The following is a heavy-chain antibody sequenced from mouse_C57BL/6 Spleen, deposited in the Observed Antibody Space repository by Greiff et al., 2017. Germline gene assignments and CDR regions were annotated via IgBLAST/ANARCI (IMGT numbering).Heavy chain of an antibody. V-gene: IGHV1-55*01. Sequence: VQLQQSGAELVKPGASVKMSCKASGYTFTSYWITWVKQRPGQGLEWIGDIYPGSGSTNYNEKFKSKATLTVDTSSSTAYMQLSSLTSEDSAVYYCARSGYDYDGYYFDYWGQGTTLTVSS. CDR2: IYPGSGST. J-gene: IGHJ2*01. D-gene: IGHD2-4*01. CDR3: ARSGYDYDGYYFDY. CDR1: GYTFTSYW.